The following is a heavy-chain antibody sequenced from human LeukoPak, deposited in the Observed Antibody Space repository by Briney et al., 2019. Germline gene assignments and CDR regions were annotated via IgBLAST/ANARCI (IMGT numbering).Heavy chain of an antibody. CDR2: IKQDGSEK. V-gene: IGHV3-7*01. CDR3: ARDALGYYDSSGYYY. Sequence: PGGSLRLSCAASGFTFSSYWMSWVRQAPGKGLEWVANIKQDGSEKYYVDSVKGRFTISRDNAKNSLYLQMNSLRAEDTAVYYCARDALGYYDSSGYYYWGQGTLVTVSS. D-gene: IGHD3-22*01. J-gene: IGHJ4*02. CDR1: GFTFSSYW.